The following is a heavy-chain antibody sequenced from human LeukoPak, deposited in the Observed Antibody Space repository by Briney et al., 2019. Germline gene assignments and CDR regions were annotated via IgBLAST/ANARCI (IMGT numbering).Heavy chain of an antibody. Sequence: ASVKVSCKASGYTFTGYYMHWVRQAPGQGLEWMGRINPNSGGTNYAQKFQGRVTMTRDTSISTAYMELSRLRSDDTAVYCCARGLTALLRYFDLPGFWGQGTLVTVSS. V-gene: IGHV1-2*06. CDR3: ARGLTALLRYFDLPGF. CDR1: GYTFTGYY. J-gene: IGHJ4*02. D-gene: IGHD3-9*01. CDR2: INPNSGGT.